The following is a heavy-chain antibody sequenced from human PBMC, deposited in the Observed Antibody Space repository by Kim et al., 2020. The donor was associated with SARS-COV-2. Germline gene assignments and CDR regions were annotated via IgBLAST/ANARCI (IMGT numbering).Heavy chain of an antibody. J-gene: IGHJ4*02. V-gene: IGHV1-18*01. Sequence: ASVKVSCKASGYTFTSYGISWVRQAPGQGLEWMGWISAYNGNTNYAQKLQGRVTMTTDTSTSTAYMELRSLRSDDTAVYYCARVSLRLWFGTPPDYWGQGTLVTVSS. CDR1: GYTFTSYG. CDR3: ARVSLRLWFGTPPDY. D-gene: IGHD3-10*01. CDR2: ISAYNGNT.